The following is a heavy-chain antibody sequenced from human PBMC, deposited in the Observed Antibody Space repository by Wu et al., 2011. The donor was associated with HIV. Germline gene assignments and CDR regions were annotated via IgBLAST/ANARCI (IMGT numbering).Heavy chain of an antibody. V-gene: IGHV1-18*01. Sequence: QVQLVQSGAEVKKPGASVKVSCRASGYTFGNHAISWVRQAPGHGLEWMGWISGYNGGTSYAQKFQGRVTMTTDTSTSAAYMELRSLRSDDTAVYYCARPYCSGGSCYFEYFQYWGQGTLVTVSS. CDR2: ISGYNGGT. CDR3: ARPYCSGGSCYFEYFQY. CDR1: GYTFGNHA. D-gene: IGHD2-15*01. J-gene: IGHJ1*01.